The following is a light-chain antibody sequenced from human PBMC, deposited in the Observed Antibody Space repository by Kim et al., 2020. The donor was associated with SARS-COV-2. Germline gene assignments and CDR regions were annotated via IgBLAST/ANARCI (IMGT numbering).Light chain of an antibody. CDR3: QQYGSPPPT. CDR1: QSISSNY. Sequence: SRGERATLSCRASQSISSNYLARHQQQAGQAPRVLIPGASSRATGIPDRISGSGSGTDCTLTINRLEPEDFGVFYCQQYGSPPPTFGQGTKVE. V-gene: IGKV3-20*01. CDR2: GAS. J-gene: IGKJ1*01.